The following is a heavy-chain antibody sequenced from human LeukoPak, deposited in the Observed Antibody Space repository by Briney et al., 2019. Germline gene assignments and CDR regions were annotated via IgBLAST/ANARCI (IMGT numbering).Heavy chain of an antibody. V-gene: IGHV3-30*03. CDR2: ISYDGSNK. CDR3: AVVWIQLWSAFDY. CDR1: GFTFSSYG. Sequence: GGSLRLSCAASGFTFSSYGMHWVRQAPGKGLEWVAVISYDGSNKYYADSVKGRFTISRDNSKNTLYLLMNSLRAEDTAVYYCAVVWIQLWSAFDYWGQGTLVTVSS. J-gene: IGHJ4*02. D-gene: IGHD5-18*01.